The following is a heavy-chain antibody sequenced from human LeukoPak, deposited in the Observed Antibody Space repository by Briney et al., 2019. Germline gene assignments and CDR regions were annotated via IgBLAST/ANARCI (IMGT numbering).Heavy chain of an antibody. CDR3: ATGEFYFDF. J-gene: IGHJ4*02. V-gene: IGHV3-30-3*01. CDR2: ILGDGSNK. Sequence: HAGGSLRLSCAASGFTFSSHNMHWVRQAPGKGLEWVTLILGDGSNKSYGDSVQGRFTISRDNSKNTLYLQMNSLRAEDTALYYCATGEFYFDFWGQGTLVTASS. CDR1: GFTFSSHN. D-gene: IGHD3-16*01.